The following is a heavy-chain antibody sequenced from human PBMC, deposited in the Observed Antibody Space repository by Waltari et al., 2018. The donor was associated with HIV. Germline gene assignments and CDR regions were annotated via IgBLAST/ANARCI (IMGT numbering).Heavy chain of an antibody. CDR1: GFNFDDYD. J-gene: IGHJ3*02. CDR2: IRGIGGQI. D-gene: IGHD3-22*01. V-gene: IGHV3-9*01. Sequence: EVQLVESGGGVVQPGMSLRLSCVGTGFNFDDYDMSWVGQVPGNGLEWVAGIRGIGGQIAYADSVKARFTMSRDNAKKSLFLEMNSLRREDTAFYQCAGRKSIIVVAGGNDDFEIWGQGTKVTVSS. CDR3: AGRKSIIVVAGGNDDFEI.